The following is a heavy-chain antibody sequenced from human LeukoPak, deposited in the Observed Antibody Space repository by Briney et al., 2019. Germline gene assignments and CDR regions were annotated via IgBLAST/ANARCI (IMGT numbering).Heavy chain of an antibody. J-gene: IGHJ4*02. CDR2: IYYSGST. V-gene: IGHV4-39*07. D-gene: IGHD5-24*01. Sequence: SETLSLTCTVSGGSISSSSYYWGWIRQPPGKGLGWIGSIYYSGSTYYNPSLKSRVTISVDTSKNQFSLKLSSVTAADTAVYYCARDLPRWLPAFDYWGQGTLVTVSS. CDR1: GGSISSSSYY. CDR3: ARDLPRWLPAFDY.